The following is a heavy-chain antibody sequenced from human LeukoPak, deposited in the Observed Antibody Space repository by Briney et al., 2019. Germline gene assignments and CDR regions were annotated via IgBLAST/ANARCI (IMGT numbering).Heavy chain of an antibody. J-gene: IGHJ4*02. Sequence: GGSLRLSCAASGFTFSSYGMHWVRQAPGKGLEWVTFIRYDGSNKYYADSVKGRFTISRDNSKNTLYLQMNSLRSEDTAVYYCAKDRWGSIASLDSWGQGTLVTVSS. CDR1: GFTFSSYG. D-gene: IGHD6-6*01. V-gene: IGHV3-30*02. CDR2: IRYDGSNK. CDR3: AKDRWGSIASLDS.